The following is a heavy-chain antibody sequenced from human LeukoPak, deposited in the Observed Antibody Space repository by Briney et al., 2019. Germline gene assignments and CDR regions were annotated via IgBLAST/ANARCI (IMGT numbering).Heavy chain of an antibody. CDR3: AKDRIVAAIYTPHLAFDI. V-gene: IGHV3-23*01. J-gene: IGHJ3*02. D-gene: IGHD5-12*01. CDR2: ISGSGGST. Sequence: GGSLRLSCAASGFTFSSYAMSWVRQAPGKGLEWVSAISGSGGSTYYADSVKGRFTISRDNSKNTLYLQMNSLRAEDTAVYYCAKDRIVAAIYTPHLAFDIWGQGTMVTVSS. CDR1: GFTFSSYA.